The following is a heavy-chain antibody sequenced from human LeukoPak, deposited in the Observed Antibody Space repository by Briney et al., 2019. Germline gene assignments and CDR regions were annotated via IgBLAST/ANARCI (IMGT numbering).Heavy chain of an antibody. V-gene: IGHV5-51*01. CDR3: ARHGTVDTAMVMVNY. D-gene: IGHD5-18*01. CDR1: GYSFTSYW. Sequence: GESLKVSCKGSGYSFTSYWIGWVRQMPGKGLEWMGIIYPGDSDTRYSPSFQGQVTISADKSISTAYLQWSSLKALDTAMYYCARHGTVDTAMVMVNYWGQGTLVTVSS. J-gene: IGHJ4*02. CDR2: IYPGDSDT.